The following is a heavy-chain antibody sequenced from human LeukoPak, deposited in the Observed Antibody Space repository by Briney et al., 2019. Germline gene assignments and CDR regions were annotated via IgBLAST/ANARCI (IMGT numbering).Heavy chain of an antibody. D-gene: IGHD2-2*01. J-gene: IGHJ4*02. CDR3: ARAPPVGPTTSPDY. V-gene: IGHV1-2*06. CDR1: GYTFIDSF. Sequence: ASLKVSCKASGYTFIDSFRHWVRQAPRQGPQWMGRIHPNTGGTNYAQKFQGRVTMTSDPSLSAAYLELSGLTSDDTAVYYCARAPPVGPTTSPDYWGQGTLVTV. CDR2: IHPNTGGT.